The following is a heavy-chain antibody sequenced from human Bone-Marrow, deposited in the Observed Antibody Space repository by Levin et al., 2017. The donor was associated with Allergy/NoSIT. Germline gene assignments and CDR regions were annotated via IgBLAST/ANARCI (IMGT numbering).Heavy chain of an antibody. V-gene: IGHV3-48*03. CDR3: ARSAVSVAAGWFDS. Sequence: GGSLRLSCAASGFIFSNYAMNWVRQAPGKGLEWVAYITSAGTTTYYVASVQGRFTISRDNAKNSLFLQMNSLRAEDTAVYYCARSAVSVAAGWFDSWGQGTRDT. CDR1: GFIFSNYA. CDR2: ITSAGTTT. D-gene: IGHD3-16*01. J-gene: IGHJ5*01.